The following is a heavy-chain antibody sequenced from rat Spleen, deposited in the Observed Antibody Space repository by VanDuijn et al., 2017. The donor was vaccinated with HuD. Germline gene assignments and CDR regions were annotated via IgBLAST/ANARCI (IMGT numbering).Heavy chain of an antibody. CDR1: GYSITSGYR. V-gene: IGHV3-3*01. CDR3: ARSDGTHYYLPFPY. Sequence: EVQLQESGPGLVKPSQSLSLTCSVTGYSITSGYRWNWIRKFPGNKLEWMGYINSAGTTVYNPSLKSRISITRDTTRNQFFLQVNSVTTEDTATYYCARSDGTHYYLPFPYWGQGTLVTVSS. CDR2: INSAGTT. D-gene: IGHD1-12*02. J-gene: IGHJ3*01.